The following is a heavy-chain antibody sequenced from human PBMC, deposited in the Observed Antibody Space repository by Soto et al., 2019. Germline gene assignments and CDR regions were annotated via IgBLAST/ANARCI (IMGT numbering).Heavy chain of an antibody. CDR1: GDSVSSNSAA. D-gene: IGHD1-7*01. J-gene: IGHJ6*03. Sequence: QTLSLTCVISGDSVSSNSAAWNWIRQSPSRGLEWLGRTYYRTRWYYDYAVSVRSRITVNPDTSKDQFSLQLTSVTPEDTAVYYCAGTTSHYWYYMDVWGKGTTVTVS. V-gene: IGHV6-1*01. CDR3: AGTTSHYWYYMDV. CDR2: TYYRTRWYY.